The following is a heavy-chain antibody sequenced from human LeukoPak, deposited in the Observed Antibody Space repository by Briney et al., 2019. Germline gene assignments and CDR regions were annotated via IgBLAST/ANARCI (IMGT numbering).Heavy chain of an antibody. J-gene: IGHJ4*02. Sequence: PGGSLRLSCAASGFTFITYAVSWVRQAPGKGLEWVSTISGSGVYIYYADSVKGRFTISRDNSRNTLYLQMNSLRAEDTAVYYCAKFGSGAAGRSFDYWGQGTLVTVSS. CDR2: ISGSGVYI. D-gene: IGHD6-13*01. V-gene: IGHV3-23*01. CDR1: GFTFITYA. CDR3: AKFGSGAAGRSFDY.